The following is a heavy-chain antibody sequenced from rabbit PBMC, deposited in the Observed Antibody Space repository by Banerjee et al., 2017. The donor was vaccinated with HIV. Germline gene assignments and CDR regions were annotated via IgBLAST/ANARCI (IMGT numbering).Heavy chain of an antibody. CDR1: GFDLSSYW. CDR3: ARRYAGYVSAISDFNL. D-gene: IGHD7-1*01. Sequence: QEQLVESGGGLVKPEGSLTLTCKASGFDLSSYWICWVRQAPGKGLEWIGCIYTGSDYTDYASWAKGRFTISKTSSTTVTLEMTSLTAADTATYFCARRYAGYVSAISDFNLWGPGTLVTVS. J-gene: IGHJ4*01. V-gene: IGHV1S45*01. CDR2: IYTGSDYT.